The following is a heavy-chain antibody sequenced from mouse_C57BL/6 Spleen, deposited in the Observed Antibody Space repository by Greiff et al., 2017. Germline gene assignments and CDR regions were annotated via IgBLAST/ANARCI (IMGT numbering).Heavy chain of an antibody. D-gene: IGHD4-1*01. Sequence: VQLQQSGPELVKPGASVKISCKASGYTFTDYYMNWVKQSHGKSLEWIGDINPNNGGTSYKQKFKGKATLTVDKSSSTAYMELRSLTSEDSAVYYCARADWDGCFDVWGTGTTVTVSS. J-gene: IGHJ1*03. CDR2: INPNNGGT. CDR1: GYTFTDYY. CDR3: ARADWDGCFDV. V-gene: IGHV1-26*01.